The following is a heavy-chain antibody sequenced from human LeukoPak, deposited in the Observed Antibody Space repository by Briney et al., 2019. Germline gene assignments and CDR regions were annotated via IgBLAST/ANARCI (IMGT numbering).Heavy chain of an antibody. J-gene: IGHJ4*02. CDR3: AGEGSGWLPNY. D-gene: IGHD6-19*01. CDR2: ISSSSSTI. Sequence: PGGSLRLSCAASGFTFSSYSMNWVRQAPGKGLEWVSYISSSSSTIYYADSVKGRFTISRDNAKNSLYLQMNSLRAEDTAVYYCAGEGSGWLPNYWGQGTLVTVSS. CDR1: GFTFSSYS. V-gene: IGHV3-48*01.